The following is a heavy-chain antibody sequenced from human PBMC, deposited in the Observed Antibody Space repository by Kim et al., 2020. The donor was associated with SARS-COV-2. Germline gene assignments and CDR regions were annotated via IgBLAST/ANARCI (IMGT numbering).Heavy chain of an antibody. D-gene: IGHD6-19*01. V-gene: IGHV4-39*02. CDR1: GASISSTCYY. Sequence: SETLSLTCTVSGASISSTCYYWVWIRQPPGKGLEWLGSIYFGGDTFYNPSLKSRVFISVDTSKNHFSLRLTSVTAADTAAYYCSRGRQWLDENWFGPWG. CDR2: IYFGGDT. J-gene: IGHJ5*02. CDR3: SRGRQWLDENWFGP.